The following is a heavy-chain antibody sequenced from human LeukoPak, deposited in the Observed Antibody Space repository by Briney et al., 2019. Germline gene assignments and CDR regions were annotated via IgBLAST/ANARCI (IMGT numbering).Heavy chain of an antibody. Sequence: ASVKVSCKASGYTFTSYYMHWVRQAPGQGLEWMGWINPNSGGTNYAQKFQGRVTMTRDTSISTAYMELSRLRSDDTAVYYCARVGERSGWQWLRSYYFDYWGQGTLVTVSS. D-gene: IGHD6-19*01. CDR3: ARVGERSGWQWLRSYYFDY. CDR2: INPNSGGT. CDR1: GYTFTSYY. J-gene: IGHJ4*02. V-gene: IGHV1-2*02.